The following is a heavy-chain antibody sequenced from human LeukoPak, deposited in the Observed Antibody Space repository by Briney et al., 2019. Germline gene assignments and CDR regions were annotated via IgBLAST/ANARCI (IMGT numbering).Heavy chain of an antibody. D-gene: IGHD4-17*01. V-gene: IGHV5-51*01. CDR2: IYPGDSDT. CDR1: GYSFTSYW. CDR3: ARRRGYGDYHLDY. J-gene: IGHJ4*02. Sequence: PWESLKIPCKGSGYSFTSYWIGWVRQIPGKGLEWMGIIYPGDSDTRYSPSFQGQVTISADKSISTAYLQWSSLKASDTAMYYCARRRGYGDYHLDYWGQGTLVTVSS.